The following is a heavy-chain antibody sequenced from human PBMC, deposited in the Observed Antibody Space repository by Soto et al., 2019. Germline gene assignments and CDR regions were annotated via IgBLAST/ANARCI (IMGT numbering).Heavy chain of an antibody. CDR1: GFSLSTSGVG. V-gene: IGHV2-5*01. CDR3: AHRPSGWYLFDY. Sequence: SGPTLVNPTQTLTLTCTFSGFSLSTSGVGVGWIRQPPGKALERLALIYWNGDKRYSPSLKARLTITKDTSKNQVVLTMTNMDPVDTATYYCAHRPSGWYLFDYWGQGTLVTVSS. CDR2: IYWNGDK. J-gene: IGHJ4*02. D-gene: IGHD6-19*01.